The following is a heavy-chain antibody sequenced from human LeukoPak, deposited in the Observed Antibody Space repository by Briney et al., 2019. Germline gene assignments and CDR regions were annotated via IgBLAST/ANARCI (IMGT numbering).Heavy chain of an antibody. CDR2: VSSSGSTI. Sequence: GGSLRLSCAASGFTFSSYEMNWVRQAPGKGLEWVSYVSSSGSTIYYADSVKGRFTISRDNAKNSLYLQMNSLRAEDTAVYYCARVKGCKMVILDYWGQGTLVTVSS. CDR3: ARVKGCKMVILDY. V-gene: IGHV3-48*03. CDR1: GFTFSSYE. D-gene: IGHD3-22*01. J-gene: IGHJ4*02.